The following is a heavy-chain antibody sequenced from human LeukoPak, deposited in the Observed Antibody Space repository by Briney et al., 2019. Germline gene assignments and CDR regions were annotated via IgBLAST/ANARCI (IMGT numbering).Heavy chain of an antibody. CDR1: GYTFTSYA. J-gene: IGHJ4*01. V-gene: IGHV1-3*01. Sequence: ASVKVSCKASGYTFTSYAMHWVRQAPGQRLEWMGWINAGNGNTKYSQKFQGRVTITRDTSASTAYMELSSLRSEDTAVYYCARDAVAGWAYYFDYWGQEPWSPSPQ. D-gene: IGHD6-19*01. CDR2: INAGNGNT. CDR3: ARDAVAGWAYYFDY.